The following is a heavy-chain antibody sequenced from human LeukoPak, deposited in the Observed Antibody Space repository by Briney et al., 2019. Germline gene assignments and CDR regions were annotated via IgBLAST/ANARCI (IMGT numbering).Heavy chain of an antibody. V-gene: IGHV3-23*01. D-gene: IGHD2-2*01. CDR3: AKEYPARDY. J-gene: IGHJ4*02. Sequence: SCKASGYTFSSYGMSWVRQAPGKGLEWVSVKGRFTISRDNSKNTLYLQMNSLRAEDTAVYYCAKEYPARDYWGQGTLVTVSS. CDR1: GYTFSSYG.